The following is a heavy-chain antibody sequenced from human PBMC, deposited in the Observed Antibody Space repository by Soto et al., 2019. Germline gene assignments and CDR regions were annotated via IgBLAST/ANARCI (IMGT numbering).Heavy chain of an antibody. CDR3: PFRGPSFRGWFDP. CDR2: INAHNGNT. CDR1: GYTFTSYG. D-gene: IGHD3-10*01. V-gene: IGHV1-18*01. Sequence: QVQLVQSGAEVKKPGASVKVSCKASGYTFTSYGISWVRQAPGQGLEWMGWINAHNGNTNYAQKLQGRVTMTTDTATRTSYMELRSRRSEDTAEYYCPFRGPSFRGWFDPWGQGTLVTVSS. J-gene: IGHJ5*02.